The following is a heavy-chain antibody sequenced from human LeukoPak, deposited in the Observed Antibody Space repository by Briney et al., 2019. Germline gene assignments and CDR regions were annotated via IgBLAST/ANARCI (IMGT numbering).Heavy chain of an antibody. V-gene: IGHV4-59*01. CDR1: GGSISSYY. CDR3: ASSSSWYLSSGYFDL. D-gene: IGHD6-13*01. Sequence: ASETLSLTCAVSGGSISSYYWSWIRQPPGKGLEWIGYIYYSGSTNYNPSLKSRVTISVDTSKNQFSLKLSSVTAADTAVYYCASSSSWYLSSGYFDLWGRGTLVTVSS. J-gene: IGHJ2*01. CDR2: IYYSGST.